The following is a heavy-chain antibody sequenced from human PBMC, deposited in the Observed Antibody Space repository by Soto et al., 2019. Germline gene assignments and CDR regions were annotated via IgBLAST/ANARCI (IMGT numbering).Heavy chain of an antibody. CDR2: IIPIFGTA. Sequence: QVQLVQSGAEVKKPGSSVKVSCKASGGTFSSYAISWVRQAPGQGLEWMGGIIPIFGTANYAQKFQGRVTITADESTSTAYMELSSLRSEDTAVYYCARGGIAARLSRHCYYGMDVWGQGTTVTVSS. V-gene: IGHV1-69*12. D-gene: IGHD6-6*01. CDR3: ARGGIAARLSRHCYYGMDV. J-gene: IGHJ6*02. CDR1: GGTFSSYA.